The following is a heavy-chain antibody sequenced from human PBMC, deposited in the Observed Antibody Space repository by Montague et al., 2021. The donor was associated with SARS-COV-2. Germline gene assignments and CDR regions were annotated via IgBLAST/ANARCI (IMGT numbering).Heavy chain of an antibody. CDR3: ARFGSGTLEFDL. CDR1: GASISTGIYY. V-gene: IGHV4-61*02. CDR2: IRTTGHT. Sequence: TLSLTCTVSGASISTGIYYWSWIRQPAGKGLEWIGRIRTTGHTDYXXXLESRVFMSVDTSTNQFSLSLTSVPAADTAVYFCARFGSGTLEFDLWGQGTLVTVSS. D-gene: IGHD1-26*01. J-gene: IGHJ4*02.